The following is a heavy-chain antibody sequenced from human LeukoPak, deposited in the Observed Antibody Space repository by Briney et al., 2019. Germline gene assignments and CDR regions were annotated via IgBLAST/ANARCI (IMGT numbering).Heavy chain of an antibody. CDR3: ARGSRAIVSTKFARGRYMDV. CDR2: ISSSSSHI. CDR1: GFTFSSYS. J-gene: IGHJ6*03. D-gene: IGHD5/OR15-5a*01. V-gene: IGHV3-21*01. Sequence: GGTLRLSCAASGFTFSSYSMNWVRQAPGKGLEWVSSISSSSSHIYYADSVKGRFTISRDNAKNSLYLQMNSLRAEDTALYYCARGSRAIVSTKFARGRYMDVWGKGSTVTVSS.